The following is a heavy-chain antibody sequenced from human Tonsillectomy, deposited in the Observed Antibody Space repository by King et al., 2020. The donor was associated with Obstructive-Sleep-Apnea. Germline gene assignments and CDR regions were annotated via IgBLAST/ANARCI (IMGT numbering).Heavy chain of an antibody. V-gene: IGHV3-21*01. CDR1: GFTFSSYS. J-gene: IGHJ4*02. CDR3: ASLYSRNIDY. CDR2: ISSSSSYI. Sequence: QLVQSGGGLVKPGGSLRLSCAASGFTFSSYSMNWVRQAPGKGLEWVSSISSSSSYIYYADPVKGRFTISRDNAKNSLYLQMNSLRAEDTAVYYCASLYSRNIDYWGQGTLVTVSS. D-gene: IGHD4-11*01.